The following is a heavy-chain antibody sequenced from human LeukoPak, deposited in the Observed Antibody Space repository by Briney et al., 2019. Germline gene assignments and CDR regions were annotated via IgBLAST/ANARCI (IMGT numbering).Heavy chain of an antibody. D-gene: IGHD6-13*01. CDR1: GFTFSSYA. V-gene: IGHV3-23*01. CDR3: ARLAAAGLDY. J-gene: IGHJ4*02. CDR2: ISGSGGST. Sequence: GGSLRLSCAASGFTFSSYAMSWVRQAPGKGLEWVSGISGSGGSTYYADSVKGRFTISRDNAKNSLYLQMNSLRAEDTAVYYCARLAAAGLDYWGQGTLVTVSS.